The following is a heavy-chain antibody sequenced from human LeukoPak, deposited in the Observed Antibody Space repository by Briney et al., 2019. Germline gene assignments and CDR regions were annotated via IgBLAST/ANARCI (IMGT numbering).Heavy chain of an antibody. V-gene: IGHV1-69*05. CDR1: GYTFTNYY. CDR2: IIPTIGAA. J-gene: IGHJ3*02. CDR3: ARSQELVTMDDACDS. D-gene: IGHD3-9*01. Sequence: SVKVSCKASGYTFTNYYIHWVRQAPGQGLEWMGGIIPTIGAANYAQNFEGRVTITTDESTNTAYMEINNLRSDDTAVYYCARSQELVTMDDACDSWGQGTLVTVSS.